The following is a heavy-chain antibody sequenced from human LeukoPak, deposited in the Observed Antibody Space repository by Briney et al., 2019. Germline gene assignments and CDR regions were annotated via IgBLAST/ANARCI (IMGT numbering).Heavy chain of an antibody. CDR3: AKTSRYNWNDGAFDY. V-gene: IGHV3-23*01. D-gene: IGHD1-20*01. J-gene: IGHJ4*02. Sequence: PGGSLRLSCAASGFTFSTYGMSWVRQAPGKGLEWVSGINNNGANTYYADSVKGRFTISRDNSKNTLYLQMNSLRAEDTAVYYCAKTSRYNWNDGAFDYWGQGTLVTVSS. CDR2: INNNGANT. CDR1: GFTFSTYG.